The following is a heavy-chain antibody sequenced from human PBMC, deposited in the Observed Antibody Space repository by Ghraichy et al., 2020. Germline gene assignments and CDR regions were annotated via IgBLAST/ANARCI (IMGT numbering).Heavy chain of an antibody. CDR2: TYYRSKWSN. V-gene: IGHV6-1*01. Sequence: SQTISLTCVITGDSISNNRVTWAWVRQSPSRGFEWLGGTYYRSKWSNDYAVSVKSRIAINPDTSRNQFSLQLNSVTPEDTAMYFCARLIRGAYDYWGQGTQVTVSS. D-gene: IGHD3-16*01. J-gene: IGHJ4*02. CDR1: GDSISNNRVT. CDR3: ARLIRGAYDY.